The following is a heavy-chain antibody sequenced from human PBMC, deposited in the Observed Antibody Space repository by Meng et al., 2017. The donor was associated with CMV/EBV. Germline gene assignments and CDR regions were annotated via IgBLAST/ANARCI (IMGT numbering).Heavy chain of an antibody. D-gene: IGHD2-2*01. Sequence: GGSLRLSCKGSGYSFTSYGIGWVRQMPGKGLEWMGIIYPGDSDTRYSPSFQGQVTISADKSISTAYLQWSSLKASDTAMYYCARHFSSTSCSDYWGQGTLVTVSS. CDR1: GYSFTSYG. CDR2: IYPGDSDT. V-gene: IGHV5-51*01. CDR3: ARHFSSTSCSDY. J-gene: IGHJ4*02.